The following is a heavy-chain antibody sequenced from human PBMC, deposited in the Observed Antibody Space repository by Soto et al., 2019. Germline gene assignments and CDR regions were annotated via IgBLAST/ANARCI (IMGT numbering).Heavy chain of an antibody. J-gene: IGHJ4*02. CDR2: ISSSGGTM. CDR3: ARGLDS. V-gene: IGHV3-48*01. Sequence: GGSLRLSCVASGLTFTTSSFNWVRQAPGKGLEWISYISSSGGTMYYADSVKGRFTISRDNAKNSLYLQMNNLRADDTAVYFCARGLDSWGQGTLVTVSS. CDR1: GLTFTTSS.